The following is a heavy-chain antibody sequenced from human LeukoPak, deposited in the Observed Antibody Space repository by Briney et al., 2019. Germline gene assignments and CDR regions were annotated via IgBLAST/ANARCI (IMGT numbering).Heavy chain of an antibody. CDR2: LYSGGTT. V-gene: IGHV3-53*01. CDR1: GFSVSSNY. J-gene: IGHJ4*02. D-gene: IGHD3-22*01. Sequence: PGGSLRLSCAASGFSVSSNYVSWVRPAPGKGLEWVPVLYSGGTTYYADSVKGRFTISRDNSKNTLYLQMNSLRAEDTAVYYCAGRYDSSGYPLHWGQGTLVTVSS. CDR3: AGRYDSSGYPLH.